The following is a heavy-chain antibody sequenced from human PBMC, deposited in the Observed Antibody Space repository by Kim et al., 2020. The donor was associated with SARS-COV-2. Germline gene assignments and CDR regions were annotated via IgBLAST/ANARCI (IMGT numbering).Heavy chain of an antibody. CDR3: ARSFHDPNAFDI. Sequence: SETLSLTCTVSGGSISSGSYYWGWIRQPPGKGLEWLATIYFRGTTNYNPSLKSRVSISIDTSMNLFSLNLTSVTAADSSVYYCARSFHDPNAFDIWGEGTLVTVSS. D-gene: IGHD3-10*01. V-gene: IGHV4-39*01. J-gene: IGHJ3*02. CDR1: GGSISSGSYY. CDR2: IYFRGTT.